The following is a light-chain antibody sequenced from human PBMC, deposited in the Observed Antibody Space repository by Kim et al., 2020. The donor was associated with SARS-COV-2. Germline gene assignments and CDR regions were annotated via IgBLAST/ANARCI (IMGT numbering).Light chain of an antibody. Sequence: DIQTTHSPYSLSASVGDRVTITCRASQSISSYLNWYQQKPGKAPKLLIYAASSLQGGVPSRFSGSGSGTDFTLTISRLQPDDFATYYCHHRYSTPYPFGQGTKLEI. V-gene: IGKV1-39*01. J-gene: IGKJ2*01. CDR3: HHRYSTPYP. CDR1: QSISSY. CDR2: AAS.